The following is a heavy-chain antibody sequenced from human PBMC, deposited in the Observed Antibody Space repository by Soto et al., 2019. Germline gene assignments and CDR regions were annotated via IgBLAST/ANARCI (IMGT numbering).Heavy chain of an antibody. CDR1: GYTFTSYY. D-gene: IGHD6-19*01. CDR2: INPSGGST. Sequence: ASVKVSCKASGYTFTSYYMHWVRQAPGQGLEWMGIINPSGGSTSYAQKFQGRVTMTRDTSTSTVYMELSSLRSEDTAVYYCARDRIAVAGTAFLRYNWLDPWGQGTMVTVSS. V-gene: IGHV1-46*01. J-gene: IGHJ5*02. CDR3: ARDRIAVAGTAFLRYNWLDP.